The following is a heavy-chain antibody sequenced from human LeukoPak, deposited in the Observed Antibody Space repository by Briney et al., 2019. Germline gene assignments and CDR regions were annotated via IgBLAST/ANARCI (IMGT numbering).Heavy chain of an antibody. D-gene: IGHD2-21*01. J-gene: IGHJ3*02. CDR2: IIPILGIA. Sequence: SVKVSCKASGGTFSSYTISWVRQAPGQGLEWMGRIIPILGIANYAQKFQGRVTITADKSTSTAYMELSSLRSEDTAVYYCARDSRLAYCGGDCSDAFDIWDQGTMVTVSS. V-gene: IGHV1-69*04. CDR1: GGTFSSYT. CDR3: ARDSRLAYCGGDCSDAFDI.